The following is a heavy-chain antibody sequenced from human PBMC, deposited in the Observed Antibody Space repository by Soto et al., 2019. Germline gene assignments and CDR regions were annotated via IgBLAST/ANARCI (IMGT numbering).Heavy chain of an antibody. CDR3: ARGETYCSSTSCYVVGTDV. D-gene: IGHD2-2*01. CDR1: GGTFSSYA. V-gene: IGHV1-69*06. CDR2: IIPIFGTA. J-gene: IGHJ6*02. Sequence: GASVKVSCKASGGTFSSYAISWVRQANGQGLEWMGGIIPIFGTANYAQKFQGRVTITADKSTSTAYMELSSLRSEDTAVYYCARGETYCSSTSCYVVGTDVWGQGTTVTVSS.